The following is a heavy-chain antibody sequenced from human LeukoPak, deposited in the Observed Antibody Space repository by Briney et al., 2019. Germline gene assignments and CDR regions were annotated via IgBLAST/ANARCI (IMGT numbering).Heavy chain of an antibody. CDR2: INPNSGGT. Sequence: ASVKVSCRASGYTFSDYYMHWVRQAPGQGLEWMGWINPNSGGTNSAQKFQGRVTMTRDTSITTGYMELTRLRSDDTAVYYCARVRGGNNYHFDYWGQGTLVTVSS. J-gene: IGHJ4*02. CDR1: GYTFSDYY. V-gene: IGHV1-2*02. CDR3: ARVRGGNNYHFDY. D-gene: IGHD1-26*01.